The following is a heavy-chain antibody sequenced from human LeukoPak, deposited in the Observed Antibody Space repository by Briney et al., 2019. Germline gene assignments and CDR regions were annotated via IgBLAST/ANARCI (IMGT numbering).Heavy chain of an antibody. CDR3: ARPYGSGSYLVY. V-gene: IGHV3-53*01. Sequence: GGSLRLSCAASGFTVSSNYMSWVPQAPGKGREWVSVIYSGGRTYYADSVKGRFTISRDNSNNTQYLQMNSLRADDTAVYYGARPYGSGSYLVYWGQGTLVTVSS. CDR2: IYSGGRT. D-gene: IGHD3-10*01. CDR1: GFTVSSNY. J-gene: IGHJ4*02.